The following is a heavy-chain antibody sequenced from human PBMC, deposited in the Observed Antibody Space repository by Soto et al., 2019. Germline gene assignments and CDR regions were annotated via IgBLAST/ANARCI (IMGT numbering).Heavy chain of an antibody. CDR3: ARTAGDLDY. V-gene: IGHV1-8*01. J-gene: IGHJ4*02. D-gene: IGHD4-17*01. Sequence: QVQLLQSGAEVKKPGASVKVSCKTSGYTFTNYDINWVRQATGQGLEWMGWTNPKSGYTGSAQKFQGRVTMTRDSSIRTAYMELHSLTSEDTAVDYCARTAGDLDYWGQGTLITVSS. CDR1: GYTFTNYD. CDR2: TNPKSGYT.